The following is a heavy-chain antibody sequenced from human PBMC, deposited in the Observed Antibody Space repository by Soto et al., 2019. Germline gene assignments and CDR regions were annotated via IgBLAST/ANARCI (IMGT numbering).Heavy chain of an antibody. J-gene: IGHJ3*02. D-gene: IGHD4-17*01. Sequence: PSETLSLTCTVSGDSISSTYWSWIRQPPGKGLEWIGYIYYSGITNYNPALKSRVTISADTSKNQLSLTLSSVTAADTAVYYCARENYGDYDDAFDIWGQGTMVTVSS. CDR3: ARENYGDYDDAFDI. CDR1: GDSISSTY. CDR2: IYYSGIT. V-gene: IGHV4-59*01.